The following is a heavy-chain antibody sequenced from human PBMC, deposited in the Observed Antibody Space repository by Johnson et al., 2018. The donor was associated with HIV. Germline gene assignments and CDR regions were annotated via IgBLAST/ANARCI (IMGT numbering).Heavy chain of an antibody. CDR3: TGSSSDAFDI. V-gene: IGHV3-15*01. D-gene: IGHD6-13*01. CDR1: GFTFSNAW. CDR2: IKSKTDGGTT. J-gene: IGHJ3*02. Sequence: VQLVESGGGLVKPWGSLRLSCAASGFTFSNAWMSWVRQAPGKGLEWVGRIKSKTDGGTTAYAAPVKGRFTISRDDSKNTLYLQMNSLKTEDTAVYYCTGSSSDAFDIWGQGTMVTVSS.